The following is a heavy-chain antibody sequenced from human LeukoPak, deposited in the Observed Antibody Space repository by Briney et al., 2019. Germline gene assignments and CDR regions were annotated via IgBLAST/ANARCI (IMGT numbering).Heavy chain of an antibody. V-gene: IGHV1-2*02. Sequence: GASVKVSCKASGYTFTGYYMHWVRQAPGQGLEWMGWINPNSGGTNYAQKFQGRVTMTRDTSISTAYMELSMLRSDDTAVYYCARGSLYYGSDHGLDPWGQGTLVTVSS. CDR1: GYTFTGYY. CDR3: ARGSLYYGSDHGLDP. CDR2: INPNSGGT. D-gene: IGHD3-10*01. J-gene: IGHJ5*02.